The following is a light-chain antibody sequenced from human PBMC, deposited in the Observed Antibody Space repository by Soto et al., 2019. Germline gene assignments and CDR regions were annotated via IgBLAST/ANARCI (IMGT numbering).Light chain of an antibody. Sequence: ETVLTQSPGSLSLSLGDRATLSCRASQTVSNSYLAWYQQKPGQAPRLLIYGTSSRATGIPDRFSGSGSGTDFTLTINRLEPEDFVIYYCQQYGSSPWTFGQGT. CDR2: GTS. V-gene: IGKV3-20*01. CDR3: QQYGSSPWT. CDR1: QTVSNSY. J-gene: IGKJ1*01.